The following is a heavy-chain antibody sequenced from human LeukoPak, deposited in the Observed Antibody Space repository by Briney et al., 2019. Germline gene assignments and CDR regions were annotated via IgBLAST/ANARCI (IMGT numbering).Heavy chain of an antibody. CDR2: IYYSGST. Sequence: KTSETLSLTCTVSGGSISSYYWSWIRQPPGKGLEWIGYIYYSGSTNYNPSLKSRVTISVDTSKNQFSLKLSSVTAADTAVYYCARANSPGIAVAGPQVGYFDLWGRGTLVTVSS. CDR1: GGSISSYY. J-gene: IGHJ2*01. D-gene: IGHD6-19*01. CDR3: ARANSPGIAVAGPQVGYFDL. V-gene: IGHV4-59*01.